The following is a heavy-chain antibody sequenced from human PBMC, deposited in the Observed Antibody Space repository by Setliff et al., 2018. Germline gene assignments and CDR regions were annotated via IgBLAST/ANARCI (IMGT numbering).Heavy chain of an antibody. J-gene: IGHJ4*02. V-gene: IGHV1-24*01. CDR1: GYTLTELS. D-gene: IGHD1-26*01. Sequence: ASVKVSCKVSGYTLTELSMHWVRQAPGKGLEWMGGFDPEDGETIYAQKFQGRVTMTEDTSTDTAYMELSSLRSEEPAVYYCARALGATITHFDYWGQGTLVTVSS. CDR3: ARALGATITHFDY. CDR2: FDPEDGET.